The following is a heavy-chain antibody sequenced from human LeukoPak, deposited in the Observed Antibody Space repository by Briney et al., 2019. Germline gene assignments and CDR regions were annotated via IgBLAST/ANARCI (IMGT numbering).Heavy chain of an antibody. CDR1: GGSISSSSYY. CDR2: TYYSGST. Sequence: SETLSLTCTVSGGSISSSSYYWGWIRQPPGKGLEWIGSTYYSGSTYYNPSLKSRVTISVDTSKNQFSLKLSSVIAADTAVYYCARNPHLNWFDPWGQGTLVTVSS. CDR3: ARNPHLNWFDP. J-gene: IGHJ5*02. V-gene: IGHV4-39*01.